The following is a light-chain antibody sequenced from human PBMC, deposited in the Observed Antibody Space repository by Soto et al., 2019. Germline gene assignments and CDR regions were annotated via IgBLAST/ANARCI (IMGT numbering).Light chain of an antibody. CDR3: QSSATTSKV. J-gene: IGLJ1*01. CDR2: EDN. CDR1: SGNIASNY. V-gene: IGLV6-57*03. Sequence: NFMLTQPHSVSESPGKTVTISCTRSSGNIASNYVQWYQQRPGSAPTTVIYEDNQRPSGVPDRFSGSIDSSSNSASLTISGLKTEDEADYYCQSSATTSKVFGTGTKVTVL.